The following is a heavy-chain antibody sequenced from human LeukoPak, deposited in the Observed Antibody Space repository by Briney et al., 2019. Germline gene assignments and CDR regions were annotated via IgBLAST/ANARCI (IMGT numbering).Heavy chain of an antibody. Sequence: SETLSLTCTVSGGSISSSSYYWGWIRQPPGKGLEWIGSIYYSGSTYYNPSLKSRVTISVDTSKNQFSLKLSSVTAADTVVYYCARHSSGYYDYFDYWGQGTLVTVSS. CDR3: ARHSSGYYDYFDY. V-gene: IGHV4-39*01. CDR2: IYYSGST. D-gene: IGHD3-22*01. CDR1: GGSISSSSYY. J-gene: IGHJ4*02.